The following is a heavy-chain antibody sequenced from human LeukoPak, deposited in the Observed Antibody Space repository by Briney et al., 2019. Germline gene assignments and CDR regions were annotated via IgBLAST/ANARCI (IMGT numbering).Heavy chain of an antibody. CDR2: ISYDGSNK. Sequence: PGRSLRLSCAASGFTFSSYGMHWVRQAPGKGLEWVAVISYDGSNKYYADSVKGRFTISRDNSKNTLYLQMNSLRAEDTAVYYCAKEHCGGDCYYYYGMDVWGQGTTVTVPS. CDR1: GFTFSSYG. V-gene: IGHV3-30*18. D-gene: IGHD2-21*02. CDR3: AKEHCGGDCYYYYGMDV. J-gene: IGHJ6*02.